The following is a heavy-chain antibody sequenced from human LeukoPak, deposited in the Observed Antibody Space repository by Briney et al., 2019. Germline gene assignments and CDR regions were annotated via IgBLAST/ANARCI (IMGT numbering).Heavy chain of an antibody. V-gene: IGHV1-18*01. J-gene: IGHJ4*02. Sequence: ASVKVSCKASGYIFTSYGISWVRQAPGQGLEWMGWISAYNDNTNYAQNLQGRVTMTTDTSTSTAYMELRSLRSDDTAVYYCARDHNTATVTPGYWGQGTLVTVSS. CDR1: GYIFTSYG. D-gene: IGHD5-18*01. CDR2: ISAYNDNT. CDR3: ARDHNTATVTPGY.